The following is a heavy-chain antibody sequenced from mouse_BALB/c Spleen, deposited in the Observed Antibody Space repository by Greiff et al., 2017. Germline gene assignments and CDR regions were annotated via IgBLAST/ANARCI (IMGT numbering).Heavy chain of an antibody. Sequence: EVKLQESGGGLVQPGGSMKLSCVASGFTFSNYWMNWVRQSPEKGLEWVAEIRLKSNNYATHYAESVKGRFTISRDDSKSSVYLQMNNLRAEDTGIYYCAVITTVVADYYAMDYWGQGTSVTVSS. CDR3: AVITTVVADYYAMDY. D-gene: IGHD1-1*01. J-gene: IGHJ4*01. CDR2: IRLKSNNYAT. V-gene: IGHV6-6*02. CDR1: GFTFSNYW.